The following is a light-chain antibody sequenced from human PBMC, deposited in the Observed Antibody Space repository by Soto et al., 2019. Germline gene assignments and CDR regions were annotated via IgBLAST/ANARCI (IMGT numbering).Light chain of an antibody. J-gene: IGKJ5*01. V-gene: IGKV3-11*01. CDR2: ASS. Sequence: IVFTLSPRTLSLSPRERTTLSSKTTKNSRSNSLAWYQHKPGQAPRLLISASSNLATGIPARFSGSASGTDFTLTISSLEPEDFAVYYCQQRYNWPLTFGEGTRL. CDR1: KNSRSN. CDR3: QQRYNWPLT.